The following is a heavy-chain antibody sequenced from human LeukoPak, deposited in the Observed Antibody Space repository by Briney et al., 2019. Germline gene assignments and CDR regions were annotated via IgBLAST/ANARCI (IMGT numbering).Heavy chain of an antibody. CDR3: ARALYYYDSSGLFDY. CDR1: GFTLSSYE. V-gene: IGHV3-48*03. Sequence: PGGSLRLSCAASGFTLSSYEMNWVRQAPGKGLEWVSDISSSGTTIYYADSVKGRFTISRDNANNSLYLQMNSLRAEDTAVYYCARALYYYDSSGLFDYWGQGTLVTVSS. CDR2: ISSSGTTI. J-gene: IGHJ4*02. D-gene: IGHD3-22*01.